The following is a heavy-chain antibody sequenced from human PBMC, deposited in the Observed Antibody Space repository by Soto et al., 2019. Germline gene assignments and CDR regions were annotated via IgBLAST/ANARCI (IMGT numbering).Heavy chain of an antibody. CDR3: ARGDSSGWSRGGFDY. V-gene: IGHV6-1*01. D-gene: IGHD6-19*01. Sequence: TLSLTCAISGNSVSSNSAAWNWIRQSPSRGLEWLGRTYYMSKWYKDYAVSVKSRISINPDTSKNQFSLQLNSVTPEDTAVYYCARGDSSGWSRGGFDYWGQGTLVTVSS. J-gene: IGHJ4*02. CDR1: GNSVSSNSAA. CDR2: TYYMSKWYK.